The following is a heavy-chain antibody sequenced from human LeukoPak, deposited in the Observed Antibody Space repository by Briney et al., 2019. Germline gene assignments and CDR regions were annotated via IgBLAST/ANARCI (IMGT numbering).Heavy chain of an antibody. D-gene: IGHD2-2*01. CDR2: IYYSGST. V-gene: IGHV4-39*07. J-gene: IGHJ5*02. Sequence: EPSETLSLTCTVSGGSISSSSYYWGWIHQPPGKGLEWIGSIYYSGSTYYNPSLKSRVTISVDTSKNQFSLKLSSVTAADTAVYYCARVAPAAGFDPWGQGTLVTVSS. CDR3: ARVAPAAGFDP. CDR1: GGSISSSSYY.